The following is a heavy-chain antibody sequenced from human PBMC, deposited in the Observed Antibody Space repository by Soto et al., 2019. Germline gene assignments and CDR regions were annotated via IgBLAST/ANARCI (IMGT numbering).Heavy chain of an antibody. D-gene: IGHD3-3*01. J-gene: IGHJ6*02. CDR2: IIPIFGTA. CDR3: AREPIYDFWSGYSPYYYGMDV. Sequence: QVQLVQSGAEVKKPGSSVKVSCKASGGTFSSYAISWVRQAPGQGLEWMGGIIPIFGTANYAQKFQGRVTITADKSTSTAYMELSSLRSEETAVYYCAREPIYDFWSGYSPYYYGMDVWGQGTTVTVSS. CDR1: GGTFSSYA. V-gene: IGHV1-69*06.